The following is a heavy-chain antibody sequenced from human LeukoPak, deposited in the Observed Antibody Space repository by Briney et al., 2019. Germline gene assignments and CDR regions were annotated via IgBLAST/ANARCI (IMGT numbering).Heavy chain of an antibody. D-gene: IGHD6-6*01. Sequence: SETLFLTCTVSGGSISNYYWSWIRQPPGKELEWIGSIYYSGSTYYNPSLKSRVTISVDTSKNQFSLKLSSVTAADTAVYYCARDGEQLIDYWGQGTLVTVSS. V-gene: IGHV4-59*12. CDR2: IYYSGST. CDR1: GGSISNYY. CDR3: ARDGEQLIDY. J-gene: IGHJ4*02.